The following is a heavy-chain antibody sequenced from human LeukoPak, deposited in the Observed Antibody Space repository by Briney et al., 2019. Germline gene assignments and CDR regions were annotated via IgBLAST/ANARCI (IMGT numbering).Heavy chain of an antibody. CDR2: INTYDGNT. Sequence: ASVKVSCKASGYTFSSYHVSWVCQAPGQGLEWMGWINTYDGNTNYAQNFQGRVAMTTDTSTSTAYMELRSLRSDDTAVYYCARDFATWYFDYWGQGTLVTVSS. D-gene: IGHD2-15*01. CDR3: ARDFATWYFDY. J-gene: IGHJ4*02. CDR1: GYTFSSYH. V-gene: IGHV1-18*01.